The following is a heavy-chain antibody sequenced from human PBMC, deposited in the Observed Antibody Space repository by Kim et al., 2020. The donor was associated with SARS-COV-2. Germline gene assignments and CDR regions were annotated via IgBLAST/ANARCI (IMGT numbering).Heavy chain of an antibody. Sequence: ASVKVSCKASGYTFSNYAMLWVRQAPGQRLEWMGGINAGSGNTDYSQKFQGRVIITTDTTAGTAYMELSSLRSEDTAVYYCARGAAVVRVLVWVLAYFDY. J-gene: IGHJ4*01. CDR3: ARGAAVVRVLVWVLAYFDY. V-gene: IGHV1-3*01. D-gene: IGHD3-3*01. CDR1: GYTFSNYA. CDR2: INAGSGNT.